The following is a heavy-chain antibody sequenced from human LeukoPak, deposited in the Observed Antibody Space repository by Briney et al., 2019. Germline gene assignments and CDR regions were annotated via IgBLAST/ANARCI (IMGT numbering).Heavy chain of an antibody. V-gene: IGHV5-10-1*01. CDR2: IDPSDSYT. Sequence: GESLKISCKGSGYSFTSYWIGWVRQMPGKGLEWMGRIDPSDSYTNYSPSFQGHVTISADKSISTAYLQWSSLKASDTAMYYCASSYSSGWSEPDYWGQGTLVTVSS. CDR3: ASSYSSGWSEPDY. J-gene: IGHJ4*02. D-gene: IGHD6-19*01. CDR1: GYSFTSYW.